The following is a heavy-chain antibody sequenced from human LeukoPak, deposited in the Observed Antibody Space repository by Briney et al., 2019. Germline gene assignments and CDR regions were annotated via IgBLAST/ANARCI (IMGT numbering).Heavy chain of an antibody. CDR1: GFTFSSYG. J-gene: IGHJ4*02. CDR2: IRYDGSNK. Sequence: PGGSLRLSCAASGFTFSSYGMHWVRQAPGKGLEWVAFIRYDGSNKYYADSVKGRFTISRDNSKNTLYLQMNSLRAEDTAVYYCARDSRLVVVMVSFDYWGQGALVTVSS. CDR3: ARDSRLVVVMVSFDY. V-gene: IGHV3-30*02. D-gene: IGHD3-22*01.